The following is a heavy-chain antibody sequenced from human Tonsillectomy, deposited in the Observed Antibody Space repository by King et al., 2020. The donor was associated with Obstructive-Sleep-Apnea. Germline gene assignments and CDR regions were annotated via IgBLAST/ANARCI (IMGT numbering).Heavy chain of an antibody. CDR1: GFTFSSYS. J-gene: IGHJ6*02. V-gene: IGHV3-48*04. CDR3: ARLRNSFDNGSMDV. Sequence: VQLVESGGGLVQPGGSLRLACAASGFTFSSYSMNWVRQAPGKGLEWVSYIRSSRRTIFYADSVKGRFTISRDNAKNSLYLEMRSLRVEDTAVYYCARLRNSFDNGSMDVWGRGTTVTVSS. D-gene: IGHD3-22*01. CDR2: IRSSRRTI.